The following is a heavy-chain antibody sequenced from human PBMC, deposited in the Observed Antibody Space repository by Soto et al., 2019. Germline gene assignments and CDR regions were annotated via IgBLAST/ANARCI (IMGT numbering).Heavy chain of an antibody. CDR3: ARRVESRSFWFDP. CDR2: IYHSGST. D-gene: IGHD3-10*01. CDR1: GGSFSGYY. Sequence: SETLSLTCAVYGGSFSGYYWTWIRQTPEKGLEWIGEIYHSGSTTHNPSLKSRVTISVDRSKNQFSLNLNSVTAADTAIYYCARRVESRSFWFDPWRQGTQVTVSS. V-gene: IGHV4-34*01. J-gene: IGHJ5*02.